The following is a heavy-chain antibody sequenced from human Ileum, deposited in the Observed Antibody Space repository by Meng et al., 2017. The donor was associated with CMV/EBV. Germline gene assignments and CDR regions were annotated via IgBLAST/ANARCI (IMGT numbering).Heavy chain of an antibody. J-gene: IGHJ4*02. CDR3: AKLIGHTGGY. CDR1: GFDFSSIA. D-gene: IGHD2-8*02. CDR2: ITTGGDT. V-gene: IGHV3-23*01. Sequence: VQLLESGGYLLQPGGSLRLFCAASGFDFSSIALSWVRQAPGKGLEWVSSITTGGDTHYADSVKGRFTISRDNSKNMLYLQMDSLRAEDTALFYCAKLIGHTGGYWGQGTLVTVSS.